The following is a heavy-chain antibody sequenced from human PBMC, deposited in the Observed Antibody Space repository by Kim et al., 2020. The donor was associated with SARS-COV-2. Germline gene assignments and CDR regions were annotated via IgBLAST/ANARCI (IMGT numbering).Heavy chain of an antibody. Sequence: GGSLRLSCAASGFTFSSYGMHWVRQAPGKGLEWVADIWYGGSNKYYADSVKGRFTISRDNSKNTLYLQMNSLRDEDTAVYSCARDGIRGRYCDWPYCMDAWGQGTPVTVSS. CDR3: ARDGIRGRYCDWPYCMDA. CDR1: GFTFSSYG. J-gene: IGHJ6*02. D-gene: IGHD3-9*01. V-gene: IGHV3-33*08. CDR2: IWYGGSNK.